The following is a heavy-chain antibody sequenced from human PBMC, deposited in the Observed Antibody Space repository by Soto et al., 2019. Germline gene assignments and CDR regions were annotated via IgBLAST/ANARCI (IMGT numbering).Heavy chain of an antibody. V-gene: IGHV1-2*04. D-gene: IGHD4-17*01. Sequence: ASVKVSCKASGYTFTGYYMHWVRQAPGQGLEWMGWINPNSGGTNYAQKFQGWVTMTRNTSISTAYMELSRLRSEDTAVYYCARELGSGDSNYYYYYCMDVWGKGTTVTVS. J-gene: IGHJ6*03. CDR1: GYTFTGYY. CDR3: ARELGSGDSNYYYYYCMDV. CDR2: INPNSGGT.